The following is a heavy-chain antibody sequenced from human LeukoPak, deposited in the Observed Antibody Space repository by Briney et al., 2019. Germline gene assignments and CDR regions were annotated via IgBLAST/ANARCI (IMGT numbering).Heavy chain of an antibody. D-gene: IGHD2-15*01. Sequence: GESLKISCKGSGYSFSNDWIGWVRQMPGKGLEWRGIIYPGDSDTRYSPSFQGQVTISADKSISPAYLQWSSLGASDTAMYYCARRGCNGGSCYAYWGQGTLVTVSS. V-gene: IGHV5-51*01. CDR3: ARRGCNGGSCYAY. J-gene: IGHJ4*02. CDR1: GYSFSNDW. CDR2: IYPGDSDT.